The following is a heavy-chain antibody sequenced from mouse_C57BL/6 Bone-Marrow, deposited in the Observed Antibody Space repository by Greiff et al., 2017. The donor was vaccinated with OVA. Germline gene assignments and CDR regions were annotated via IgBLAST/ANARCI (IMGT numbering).Heavy chain of an antibody. CDR1: GYTFTSYW. J-gene: IGHJ3*01. D-gene: IGHD4-1*01. Sequence: QVQLQQPGAELVMPGASVKLSCKASGYTFTSYWMHWVKQRPGQGLEWIGEIDPSDSYTNYNQKFKGKSTLTVDKSSSTAYMQLSSLTSEDSAVYYCAREGGLTGTWGSAYWGQGTLVTVSA. CDR2: IDPSDSYT. CDR3: AREGGLTGTWGSAY. V-gene: IGHV1-69*01.